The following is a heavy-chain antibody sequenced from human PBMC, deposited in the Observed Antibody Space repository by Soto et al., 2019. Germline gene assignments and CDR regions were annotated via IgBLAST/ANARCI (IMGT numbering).Heavy chain of an antibody. J-gene: IGHJ4*02. Sequence: EVQLVESGGGLVTPGGSLRLSCAASGFTFNAYSMVWVRLAPGKGLEWVSYISSRSNYIYYADSVKGRFTISRDNAKNSLYLQMNSLRAEDTAVYYCARASDRGLRPHDYWGQGTLVTVSS. CDR1: GFTFNAYS. D-gene: IGHD4-17*01. V-gene: IGHV3-21*01. CDR2: ISSRSNYI. CDR3: ARASDRGLRPHDY.